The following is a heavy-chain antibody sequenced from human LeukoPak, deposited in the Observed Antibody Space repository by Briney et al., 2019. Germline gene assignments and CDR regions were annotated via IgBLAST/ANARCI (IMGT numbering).Heavy chain of an antibody. CDR3: ARYRMEGWYYYYYMDV. CDR1: GYTFTSYD. Sequence: GASVKVSCKASGYTFTSYDINWVRQATGQGLEWMGLMNPNSGNTGYAQKFQGRVTMTRNTSISTAYMELSSLRSEDTAVYYCARYRMEGWYYYYYMDVWGKGTTVTVSS. CDR2: MNPNSGNT. V-gene: IGHV1-8*01. J-gene: IGHJ6*03. D-gene: IGHD2-8*01.